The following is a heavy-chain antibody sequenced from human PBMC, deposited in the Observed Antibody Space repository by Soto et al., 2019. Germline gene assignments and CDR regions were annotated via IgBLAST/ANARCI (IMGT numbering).Heavy chain of an antibody. J-gene: IGHJ5*02. CDR2: INHSGST. CDR1: GGSFSGYY. CDR3: ARGPRIAAAGTIVWFDP. V-gene: IGHV4-34*01. D-gene: IGHD6-13*01. Sequence: QVQLQQWGAGLLKPSETLSLTCAVYGGSFSGYYWSWIRQPPGKGLEWIGEINHSGSTNYNPSLKSRVTISVDTSKNQFSLKLSSGTAADTAVYYCARGPRIAAAGTIVWFDPWGQGTLVTVSS.